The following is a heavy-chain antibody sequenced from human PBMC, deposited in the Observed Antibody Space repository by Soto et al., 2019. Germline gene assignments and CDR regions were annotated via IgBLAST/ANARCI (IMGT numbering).Heavy chain of an antibody. CDR1: GYTFISYW. D-gene: IGHD6-13*01. CDR3: AIRSHTSRFIDF. CDR2: IYPGDSDT. Sequence: PGESLKISCKGSGYTFISYWIGWVRQMPGKGLEWMGIIYPGDSDTRYSPSFQGQVTISADKSISTAYLQGSSLKASGTAMYYFAIRSHTSRFIDFRGQGTLGTRSS. J-gene: IGHJ4*02. V-gene: IGHV5-51*01.